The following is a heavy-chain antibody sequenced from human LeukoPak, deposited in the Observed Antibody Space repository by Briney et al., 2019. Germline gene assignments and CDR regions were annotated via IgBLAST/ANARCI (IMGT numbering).Heavy chain of an antibody. CDR2: ISWNSGSI. V-gene: IGHV3-9*01. Sequence: PGRSLRLSCAASGFTFDDYAMHWVRQAPGKGLEWVSGISWNSGSIGYADSVEGRFTISRDNAKNSLYLQMNSPRAEDTALYYCAKDNGWELLYYFDYWGQGTLVTVSS. J-gene: IGHJ4*02. CDR3: AKDNGWELLYYFDY. D-gene: IGHD1-26*01. CDR1: GFTFDDYA.